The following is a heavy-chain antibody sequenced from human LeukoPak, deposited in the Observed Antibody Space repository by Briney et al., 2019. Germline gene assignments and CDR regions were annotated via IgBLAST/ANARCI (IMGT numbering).Heavy chain of an antibody. D-gene: IGHD3-22*01. V-gene: IGHV3-23*01. Sequence: PGGSLRLSCAASGFTFSSYAMSWVRQAPGKGLEWVSAISGSGGSTYYADSVKGRFTISRDNSKNTLYLQMNSLRAEDTAVYYCAKSYYYDSCGYFEAFDIWGQGTMVTVSS. J-gene: IGHJ3*02. CDR1: GFTFSSYA. CDR3: AKSYYYDSCGYFEAFDI. CDR2: ISGSGGST.